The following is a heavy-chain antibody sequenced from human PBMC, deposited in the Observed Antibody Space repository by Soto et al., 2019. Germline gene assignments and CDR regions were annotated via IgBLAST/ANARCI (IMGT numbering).Heavy chain of an antibody. Sequence: SETLSLTCTVSGDSISTDYWNWTRQPPGKGLEWIGYLYYSGSTNYNPSLKSRVTISVDTSKNQFSLKLSSVTAADTAVYYCASSLGYGGFDYWGQETLGTVSS. CDR3: ASSLGYGGFDY. D-gene: IGHD4-17*01. V-gene: IGHV4-59*01. CDR2: LYYSGST. CDR1: GDSISTDY. J-gene: IGHJ4*02.